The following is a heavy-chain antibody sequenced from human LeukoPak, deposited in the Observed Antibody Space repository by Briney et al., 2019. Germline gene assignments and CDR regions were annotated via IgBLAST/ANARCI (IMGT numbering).Heavy chain of an antibody. Sequence: SETLSLTCAVSGGSFSGYYWSWIRQPPGKGLEWIGEINESGSTNYNPSLESRVTISGNTSKNEFSLRLSSVTAADTAVYYCASRSRGFSGYNSDYWGQGTLVTVSS. V-gene: IGHV4-34*01. J-gene: IGHJ4*02. D-gene: IGHD5-12*01. CDR1: GGSFSGYY. CDR3: ASRSRGFSGYNSDY. CDR2: INESGST.